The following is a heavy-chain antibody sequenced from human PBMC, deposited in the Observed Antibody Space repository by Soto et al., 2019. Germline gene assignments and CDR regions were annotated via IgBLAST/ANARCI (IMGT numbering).Heavy chain of an antibody. CDR3: LRAWYYDSSGYYPAPYFDY. J-gene: IGHJ4*02. CDR1: GFTFSSYS. V-gene: IGHV3-48*02. D-gene: IGHD3-22*01. Sequence: GGSLRLSCAASGFTFSSYSMNWVRQAPGKGLEWVSYISSSSSTIYYADSVKGRFTISRDNAKNSLYLQMNSLRDEDTAVYYCLRAWYYDSSGYYPAPYFDYWGQGTLVTVSS. CDR2: ISSSSSTI.